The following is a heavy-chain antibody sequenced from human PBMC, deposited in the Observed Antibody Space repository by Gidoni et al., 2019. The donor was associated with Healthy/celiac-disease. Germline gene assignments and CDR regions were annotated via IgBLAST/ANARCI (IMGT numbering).Heavy chain of an antibody. CDR1: GFTFSDYY. V-gene: IGHV3-11*01. J-gene: IGHJ6*02. D-gene: IGHD6-13*01. Sequence: QVQLVESGGGLVKPGGSLSLSCAAPGFTFSDYYMRWIRQAPGKGLEWVSYISSSGSTIYYADSVKGRFTISRDNAKNSLYLQMNSLRAEDTAVYYCARDRVGAAADPYYYYGMDVWGQGTTVTVSS. CDR2: ISSSGSTI. CDR3: ARDRVGAAADPYYYYGMDV.